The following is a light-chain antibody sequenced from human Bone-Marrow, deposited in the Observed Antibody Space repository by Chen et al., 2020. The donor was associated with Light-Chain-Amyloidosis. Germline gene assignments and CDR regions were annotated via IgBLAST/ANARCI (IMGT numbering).Light chain of an antibody. CDR2: RTN. Sequence: QTVVTQEPSFSVSPGGTVTLTCGLSSGSVSTNYYPGWYQQTPGQAPRTLIYRTNTRSSGVPDRFSGAHLGKNAARSITGGQADDESGYYCVLYVGYAILFGGGNRLTVV. CDR1: SGSVSTNYY. CDR3: VLYVGYAIL. V-gene: IGLV8-61*01. J-gene: IGLJ3*02.